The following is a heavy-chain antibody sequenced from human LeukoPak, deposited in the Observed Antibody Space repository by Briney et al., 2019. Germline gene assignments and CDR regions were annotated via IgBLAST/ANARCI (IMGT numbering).Heavy chain of an antibody. J-gene: IGHJ4*02. D-gene: IGHD2-15*01. CDR3: AKDCNGGNCYIDY. V-gene: IGHV3-23*01. CDR1: GFTFTNYA. Sequence: GGALKLSCAASGFTFTNYAMSWVRQAPGKGLEWVSGMSGRGVSTYYADSVKGRFTISSDNSKNTLYLQMNSLRAEDTAIYYCAKDCNGGNCYIDYWGQGTLVTVAS. CDR2: MSGRGVST.